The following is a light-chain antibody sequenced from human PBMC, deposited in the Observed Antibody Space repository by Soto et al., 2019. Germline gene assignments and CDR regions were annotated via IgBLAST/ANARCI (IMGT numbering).Light chain of an antibody. V-gene: IGKV1-39*01. CDR1: QDISSY. Sequence: DIQMTQSPSSLSASVGDRVTITCRASQDISSYLNWYLRKPGKAPKLLIYADSSLQSGVPSRFSGSGSGTDFSLTISSLHPEDFATYYCQQSYSTPYTFGQGTKLEIK. CDR3: QQSYSTPYT. J-gene: IGKJ2*01. CDR2: ADS.